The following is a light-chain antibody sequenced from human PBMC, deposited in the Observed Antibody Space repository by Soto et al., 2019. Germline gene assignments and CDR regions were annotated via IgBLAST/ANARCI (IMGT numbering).Light chain of an antibody. V-gene: IGLV2-14*01. CDR3: SSYTV. CDR2: DVS. CDR1: SSDVGGYNY. J-gene: IGLJ2*01. Sequence: QSVLTQPASVSGSPGQSITISCTGNSSDVGGYNYVSWYQQHPGKAPKLMIYDVSNRPSGVSNRFSGSKSGNTASLTISGLQAEDEADYYCSSYTVFGGGTKLTVL.